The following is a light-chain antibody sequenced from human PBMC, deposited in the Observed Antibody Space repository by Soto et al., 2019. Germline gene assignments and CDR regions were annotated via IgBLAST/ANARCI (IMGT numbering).Light chain of an antibody. V-gene: IGLV2-8*01. Sequence: QSALTRPPSASGSPGQSVTISCTGTSSDVGGYNYVSWYQQHPDKAPKLMIYEVSKRPSGVPDRFSGSKSGNTASLTVSGLQAEDEADYYCSSYAGSNNLVFGGGTQLTVL. J-gene: IGLJ2*01. CDR1: SSDVGGYNY. CDR2: EVS. CDR3: SSYAGSNNLV.